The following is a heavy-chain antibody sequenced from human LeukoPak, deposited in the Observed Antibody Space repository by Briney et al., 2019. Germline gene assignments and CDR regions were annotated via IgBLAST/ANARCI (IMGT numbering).Heavy chain of an antibody. CDR3: ARALRGGDYSADY. CDR1: GSTFSSYT. J-gene: IGHJ4*02. D-gene: IGHD2-15*01. V-gene: IGHV1-69*02. Sequence: GASVKVSCKASGSTFSSYTINWVRQAPGQGLEWMGRIIPILGIANYAQKFQDRVTITADKSTTTVYMELSSLTSDDTAVYYCARALRGGDYSADYWGQGTLVTVSS. CDR2: IIPILGIA.